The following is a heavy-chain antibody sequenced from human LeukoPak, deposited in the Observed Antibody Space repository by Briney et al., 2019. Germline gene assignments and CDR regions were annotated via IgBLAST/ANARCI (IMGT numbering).Heavy chain of an antibody. CDR1: GFTFSSYA. J-gene: IGHJ5*02. V-gene: IGHV3-23*01. D-gene: IGHD6-6*01. Sequence: PGGSLRLSCAASGFTFSSYAMSWVRQAPGKGLEWVSAISGSGGSTYYADSVKGRFTISRDNSKNTLYLQMNSLRAEDTAVYYCAKTEFIAARPWKWFDPWGQGTLVTVSS. CDR3: AKTEFIAARPWKWFDP. CDR2: ISGSGGST.